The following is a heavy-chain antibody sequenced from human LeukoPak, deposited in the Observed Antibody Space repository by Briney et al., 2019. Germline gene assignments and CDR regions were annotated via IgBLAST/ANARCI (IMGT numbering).Heavy chain of an antibody. Sequence: SETLSLTCTVSGGSISSYYWSWIRQPPGKGLEWIGSIYYSGSTYYNPSLKSRVTISVDTSKNQFSLKLSSVTAADTAVYYCAGPHGYCSGGSCYSLAENWFDPWGQGTLVTVSS. CDR3: AGPHGYCSGGSCYSLAENWFDP. CDR1: GGSISSYY. V-gene: IGHV4-39*07. CDR2: IYYSGST. D-gene: IGHD2-15*01. J-gene: IGHJ5*02.